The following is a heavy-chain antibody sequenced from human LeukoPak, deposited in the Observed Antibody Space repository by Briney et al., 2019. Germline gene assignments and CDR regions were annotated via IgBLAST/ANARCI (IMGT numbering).Heavy chain of an antibody. D-gene: IGHD3-10*01. CDR3: ARGGVHDAFDI. Sequence: GGSLRLSCAASGFTFSSYAMHWVRQAPGKGLEWVAVISYDGSNKYYADSVKGRFTISRDNSKNTLYLQMNSLRAEDTAVYYCARGGVHDAFDIWGHGAMVTVSS. V-gene: IGHV3-30-3*01. J-gene: IGHJ3*02. CDR1: GFTFSSYA. CDR2: ISYDGSNK.